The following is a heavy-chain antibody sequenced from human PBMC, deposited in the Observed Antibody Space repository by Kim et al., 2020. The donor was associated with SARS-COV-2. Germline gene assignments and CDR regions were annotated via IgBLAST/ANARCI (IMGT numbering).Heavy chain of an antibody. CDR2: INHSGST. Sequence: SETLSLTCAVYGGSFSGYYWSWIRQPPGKGLEWIGEINHSGSTNYNPSLKSRVTISVDTSKNQFSLKLSSVTAADTAVYYCASWVWRRRSDSSWYRFDYWGQGTLVTVSS. D-gene: IGHD6-13*01. CDR3: ASWVWRRRSDSSWYRFDY. J-gene: IGHJ4*02. V-gene: IGHV4-34*01. CDR1: GGSFSGYY.